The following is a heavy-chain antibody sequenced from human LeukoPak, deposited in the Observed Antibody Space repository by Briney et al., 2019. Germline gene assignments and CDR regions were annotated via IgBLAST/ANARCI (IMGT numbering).Heavy chain of an antibody. J-gene: IGHJ4*02. CDR3: ARAAGRGLLLY. CDR1: GFTFSSYS. Sequence: GGSLRLSCAASGFTFSSYSMNWVRQAPGKGLEWVSYISSSSSTIYYADSVKGRFTISRDNAKNSLYLQMNSLRAEDTAVYYCARAAGRGLLLYWGQGTLVTVSS. V-gene: IGHV3-48*04. D-gene: IGHD6-13*01. CDR2: ISSSSSTI.